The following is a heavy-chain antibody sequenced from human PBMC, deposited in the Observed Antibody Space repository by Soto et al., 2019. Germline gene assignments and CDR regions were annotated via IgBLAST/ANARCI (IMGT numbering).Heavy chain of an antibody. Sequence: SETLSLTCTVSGGSISSSSHYWGWIRQTPGKGLEWIGNIHYSGSTYYNPSLKSRVTISVDTSKNQFSLKLSSVTAADTAVYYFARQRVYYDTYTYPDFWGQGTLVTVSS. CDR1: GGSISSSSHY. CDR3: ARQRVYYDTYTYPDF. D-gene: IGHD3-22*01. CDR2: IHYSGST. V-gene: IGHV4-39*01. J-gene: IGHJ4*02.